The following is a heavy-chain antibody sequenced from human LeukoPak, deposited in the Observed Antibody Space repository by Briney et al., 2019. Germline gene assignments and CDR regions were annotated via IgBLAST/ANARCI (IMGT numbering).Heavy chain of an antibody. J-gene: IGHJ4*02. CDR3: ARHFPNHGGDSFDY. D-gene: IGHD2-21*02. CDR1: GGSISSYY. Sequence: SETLSLTCTVSGGSISSYYWSWIRQPAGKGLEWIGRIYTSGSTNYNPSLKSRVTMSVDTSKNQFSLKLSSVTAADTAVYYCARHFPNHGGDSFDYWGQGNLVTVSS. V-gene: IGHV4-4*07. CDR2: IYTSGST.